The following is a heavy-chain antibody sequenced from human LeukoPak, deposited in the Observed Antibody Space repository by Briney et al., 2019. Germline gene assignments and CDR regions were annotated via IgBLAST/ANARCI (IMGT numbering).Heavy chain of an antibody. V-gene: IGHV1-69*04. CDR3: ARDPVEATGGAFDI. J-gene: IGHJ3*02. Sequence: SVKVSCKASGGTFSSYAISWVRQAPGQGLEWMGRIIPILGIANYAQKFQGRVTITADKSTSTAYMELSSLRSEDTAVYYCARDPVEATGGAFDIWGQGTMVTVSS. CDR1: GGTFSSYA. CDR2: IIPILGIA. D-gene: IGHD3-16*01.